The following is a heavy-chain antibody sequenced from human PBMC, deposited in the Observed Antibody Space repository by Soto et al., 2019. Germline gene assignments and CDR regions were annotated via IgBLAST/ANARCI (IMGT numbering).Heavy chain of an antibody. CDR1: GFTFSGSA. V-gene: IGHV3-73*01. Sequence: EVQLVESGGGLVQPGGSLKLSCAASGFTFSGSAMHWVRQASGKGLEWVGRIRSKANSYATAYAASVTGRFTISRDDSKNTAYLQMNGLKTEDTAVYYCTVFISATAENLVAYWGQGTLVTVSS. D-gene: IGHD6-13*01. CDR3: TVFISATAENLVAY. CDR2: IRSKANSYAT. J-gene: IGHJ4*02.